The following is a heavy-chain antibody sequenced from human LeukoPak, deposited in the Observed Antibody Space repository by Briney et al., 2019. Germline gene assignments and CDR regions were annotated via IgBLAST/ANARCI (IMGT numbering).Heavy chain of an antibody. V-gene: IGHV4-34*01. Sequence: PSETLSLTCAVSGGSFSGYYWSWIRQPPGKGLEWIWEINHSGSTNYNPSLKSRVTISVDTSKNQFFLKLTSVTAADTALYYCARARGPSTADGFDIWGQGTMVTVSS. CDR2: INHSGST. D-gene: IGHD2-21*02. CDR1: GGSFSGYY. CDR3: ARARGPSTADGFDI. J-gene: IGHJ3*02.